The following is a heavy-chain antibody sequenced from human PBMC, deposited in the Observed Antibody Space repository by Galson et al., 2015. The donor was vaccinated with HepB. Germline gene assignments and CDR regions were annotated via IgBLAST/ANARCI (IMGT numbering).Heavy chain of an antibody. J-gene: IGHJ6*03. V-gene: IGHV1-18*01. D-gene: IGHD3-22*01. CDR3: ARGVPNYYDSSGLPDPYYYYYMDV. CDR1: GYTFTSYG. Sequence: SVKVSCKASGYTFTSYGISWVRQAPGQGLEWMGWISAYNGNTNYAQKPQGRVTMTTDTSTSTAYMELRSLRSDDTAVYYCARGVPNYYDSSGLPDPYYYYYMDVWGKGTTVTVSS. CDR2: ISAYNGNT.